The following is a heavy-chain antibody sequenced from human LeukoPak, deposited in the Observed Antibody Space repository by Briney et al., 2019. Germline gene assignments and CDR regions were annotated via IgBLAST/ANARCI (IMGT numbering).Heavy chain of an antibody. CDR2: INPSGGST. CDR1: GGTFSSYA. V-gene: IGHV1-46*01. J-gene: IGHJ3*02. D-gene: IGHD2-2*01. CDR3: ARDRNIVVVPALDAFDI. Sequence: ASVKVSCKASGGTFSSYAISWVRQAPGQGLEWMGIINPSGGSTSYARKFQGRVTMTRDTSTSTVYMELSSLRSEDTAVYYCARDRNIVVVPALDAFDIWGQGTMVTVSS.